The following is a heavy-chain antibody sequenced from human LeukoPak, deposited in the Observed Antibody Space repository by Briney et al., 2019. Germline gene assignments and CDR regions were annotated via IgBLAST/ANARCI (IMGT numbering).Heavy chain of an antibody. CDR1: GFTFSSYA. Sequence: GGSLRLSRAASGFTFSSYAMSWVRQAPGKGLEWVSAISGSGGSTYYADSVKGRFTISRDNSKNTLYLQMNSLRAEDTAVYYCAKDNYGDYGGLFDYWGQGTLVTVSS. J-gene: IGHJ4*02. D-gene: IGHD4-17*01. CDR3: AKDNYGDYGGLFDY. V-gene: IGHV3-23*01. CDR2: ISGSGGST.